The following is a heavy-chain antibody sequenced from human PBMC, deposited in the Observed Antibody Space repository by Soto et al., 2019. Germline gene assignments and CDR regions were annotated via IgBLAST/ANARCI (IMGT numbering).Heavy chain of an antibody. CDR1: GGSISSYY. D-gene: IGHD4-17*01. CDR3: ARWYGGSLDY. Sequence: SETLSLTCTVSGGSISSYYWIWIRQPPGKGLEWIGYIYYSGSTNYNPSLKSRVTISVDTSKNQFSLKLSSVTAADTAVYYCARWYGGSLDYWGQGTLVTVSS. J-gene: IGHJ4*02. CDR2: IYYSGST. V-gene: IGHV4-59*01.